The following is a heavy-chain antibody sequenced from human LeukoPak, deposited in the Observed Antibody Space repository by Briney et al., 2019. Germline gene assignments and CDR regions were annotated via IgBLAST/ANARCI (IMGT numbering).Heavy chain of an antibody. CDR1: GFTFGDYA. Sequence: PGGSLRLSCTASGFTFGDYAMSWVRQAPGKGLEWVGFIRSKAYGGTTEYAASVKGRFTISRDDSKSTAYLQMNSLKTEDTAVYYCTREQSGWYYFDYWGQGTLVTVSS. CDR2: IRSKAYGGTT. J-gene: IGHJ4*02. V-gene: IGHV3-49*04. D-gene: IGHD6-19*01. CDR3: TREQSGWYYFDY.